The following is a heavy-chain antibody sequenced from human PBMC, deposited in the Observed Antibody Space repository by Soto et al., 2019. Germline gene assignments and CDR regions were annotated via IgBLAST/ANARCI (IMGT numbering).Heavy chain of an antibody. Sequence: ASVKVSCKASGYTFTTYYLHWVRQAPGQGLEWMGIINPSGGSTNYAQRFQGRVTMTSDTSTSTVYMELSSLRADDTAVYYCARVVVPTTATTSNWFDPWGQGTQVTVSS. CDR1: GYTFTTYY. V-gene: IGHV1-46*01. CDR2: INPSGGST. J-gene: IGHJ5*02. CDR3: ARVVVPTTATTSNWFDP. D-gene: IGHD4-17*01.